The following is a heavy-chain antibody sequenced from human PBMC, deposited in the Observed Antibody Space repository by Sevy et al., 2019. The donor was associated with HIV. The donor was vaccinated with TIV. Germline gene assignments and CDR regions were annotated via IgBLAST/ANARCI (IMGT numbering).Heavy chain of an antibody. Sequence: ASVTVSCKVSGYTLTELSMHWVRQAPGKGLEWMGSFDTEDGETLYAQKFQGRVTMTEDTSTDTAYMELSSLRSEDTAVYYCATNTDYGDSDYWGQGTLVTVSS. CDR1: GYTLTELS. CDR3: ATNTDYGDSDY. V-gene: IGHV1-24*01. D-gene: IGHD4-17*01. CDR2: FDTEDGET. J-gene: IGHJ4*02.